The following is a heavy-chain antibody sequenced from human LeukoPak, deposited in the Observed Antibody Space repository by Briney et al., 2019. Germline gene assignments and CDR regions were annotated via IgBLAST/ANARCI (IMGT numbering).Heavy chain of an antibody. J-gene: IGHJ4*02. CDR2: IIPIFGTA. Sequence: SVKVSCKASGGTFSSYAISWVRQAPGQGLEWMGGIIPIFGTANYAQKFQGRVTITADKSTSTAYMELSSLRSEDTAVYYCARGPIVVVTASFFDYWGQGTLVTVSS. CDR3: ARGPIVVVTASFFDY. D-gene: IGHD2-21*02. V-gene: IGHV1-69*06. CDR1: GGTFSSYA.